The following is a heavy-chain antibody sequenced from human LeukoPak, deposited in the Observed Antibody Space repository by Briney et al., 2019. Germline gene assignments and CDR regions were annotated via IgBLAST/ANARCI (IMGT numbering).Heavy chain of an antibody. CDR3: ARDRGTLEFDP. Sequence: SQTLSLTCTVSGGSISSGSYYWSWIRQPAGKGLEWIGRIYTSGSTNYNPSLKSRVTISVDTSKNQFSLKLSSVTAADTAVYYCARDRGTLEFDPWGQGTLVTVSS. CDR1: GGSISSGSYY. J-gene: IGHJ5*02. D-gene: IGHD3-10*01. V-gene: IGHV4-61*02. CDR2: IYTSGST.